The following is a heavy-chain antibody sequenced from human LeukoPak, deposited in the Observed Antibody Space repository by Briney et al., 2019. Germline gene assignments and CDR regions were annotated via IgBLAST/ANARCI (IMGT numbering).Heavy chain of an antibody. V-gene: IGHV1-2*06. D-gene: IGHD3-10*01. Sequence: ASVKVSCKASGYTFTDYYVHWVRQAPGQGLEWMGRTNPNSGDTNHAQKFQGRVTMTRDTSISTAYMELSSLRSDDTAVYYCARAVIRGIHFDYWGQGALVTVSS. CDR2: TNPNSGDT. CDR3: ARAVIRGIHFDY. CDR1: GYTFTDYY. J-gene: IGHJ4*02.